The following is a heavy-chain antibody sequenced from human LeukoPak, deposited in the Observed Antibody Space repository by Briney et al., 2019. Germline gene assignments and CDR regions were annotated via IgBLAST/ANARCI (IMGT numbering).Heavy chain of an antibody. D-gene: IGHD4-11*01. J-gene: IGHJ4*02. CDR1: GFTFTNAW. CDR3: ARDDSNYGGY. CDR2: ISSRSSTI. Sequence: GGSLRLSCAASGFTFTNAWMNWVRQAPGKGLEWVSFISSRSSTIYYADSVKGRFTISRDNAKNSLYLQMNSLRAEDTAVYYCARDDSNYGGYWGQGTLVTVSS. V-gene: IGHV3-48*01.